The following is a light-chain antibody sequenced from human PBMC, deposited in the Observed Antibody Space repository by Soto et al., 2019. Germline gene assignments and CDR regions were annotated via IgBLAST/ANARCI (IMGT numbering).Light chain of an antibody. J-gene: IGKJ1*01. V-gene: IGKV3-20*01. Sequence: EIVLTQSPGTLSLSPGERATLSCRASQSVSSDYLAWYQQKPGQTPKVLIYRASSRATGIPDRFSGSGSGTEFTLTISSLQPDDFATYYCQQYNSYSRTFGQGTKVDIK. CDR1: QSVSSDY. CDR2: RAS. CDR3: QQYNSYSRT.